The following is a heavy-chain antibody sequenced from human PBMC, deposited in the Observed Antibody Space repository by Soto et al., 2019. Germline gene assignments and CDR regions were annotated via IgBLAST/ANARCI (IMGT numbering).Heavy chain of an antibody. D-gene: IGHD5-18*01. CDR2: ISGSGGST. CDR1: GFTFSSYA. Sequence: EVQLLESGGGLVQPGGSLRLSCAASGFTFSSYAMSWVRQAPGKGLEWVSAISGSGGSTYYADSVKGRFTISRDDSKNPLYLQMNSLRAQDTAVYYCAKDSDTSYMGYWGQGTLVTVSS. V-gene: IGHV3-23*01. CDR3: AKDSDTSYMGY. J-gene: IGHJ4*02.